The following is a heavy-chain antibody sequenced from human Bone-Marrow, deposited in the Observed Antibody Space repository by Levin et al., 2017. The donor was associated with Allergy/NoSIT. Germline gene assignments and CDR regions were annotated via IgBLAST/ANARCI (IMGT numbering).Heavy chain of an antibody. Sequence: ASVKVSCKASGGTFSSYTISWVRQAPGQGLEWMGRIIPILGIANYAQKFQGRVTITADKSTSTAYMELSSLRSEDTAVYYCARSYYDSSGYLLQIGYWGQGTLVTVSS. CDR3: ARSYYDSSGYLLQIGY. CDR1: GGTFSSYT. D-gene: IGHD3-22*01. CDR2: IIPILGIA. J-gene: IGHJ4*02. V-gene: IGHV1-69*02.